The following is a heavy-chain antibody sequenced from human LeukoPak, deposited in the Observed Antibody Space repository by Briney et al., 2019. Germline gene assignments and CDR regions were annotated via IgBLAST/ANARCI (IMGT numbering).Heavy chain of an antibody. J-gene: IGHJ6*02. D-gene: IGHD3-10*01. Sequence: GGSLRLSCAASGFTFSSYGMHWVRQAPGKGLEWVPVISYDRSNKYYADSVKGRFTISRDNSKDTLYLQMNSLRAEDTAVYCCARALFAGAFYGMDVWGQGTTVTVSS. V-gene: IGHV3-30*03. CDR1: GFTFSSYG. CDR3: ARALFAGAFYGMDV. CDR2: ISYDRSNK.